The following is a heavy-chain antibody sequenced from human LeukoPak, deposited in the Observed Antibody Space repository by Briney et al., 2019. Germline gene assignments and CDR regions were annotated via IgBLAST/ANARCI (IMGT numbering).Heavy chain of an antibody. V-gene: IGHV3-7*03. CDR2: IKQDGSER. D-gene: IGHD4-17*01. CDR1: GFTFSSYW. J-gene: IGHJ4*02. Sequence: GGSLRLSCAASGFTFSSYWMSWVRQAPGKGLEWVANIKQDGSERYYVDSVKGRFTISRDNAKNSLYLQMNSLRAEDTAVYYCARDVTTVTTSLFDYWGQGTLVTVSS. CDR3: ARDVTTVTTSLFDY.